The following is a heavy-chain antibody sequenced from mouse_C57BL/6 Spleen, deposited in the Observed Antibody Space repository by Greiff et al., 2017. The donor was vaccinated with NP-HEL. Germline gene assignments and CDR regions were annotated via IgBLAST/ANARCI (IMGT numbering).Heavy chain of an antibody. Sequence: QVQLQQSGPELVKPGASVKISCKASGYAFSSSWMNWVKQRPGKGLEWIGRIYPGDGDTNYNGKFKGKATLTADKSSSTAYMQLSSLTSEDSAVYFCADGYYFDYWGQGITLTVSS. V-gene: IGHV1-82*01. CDR3: ADGYYFDY. CDR2: IYPGDGDT. D-gene: IGHD2-3*01. J-gene: IGHJ2*01. CDR1: GYAFSSSW.